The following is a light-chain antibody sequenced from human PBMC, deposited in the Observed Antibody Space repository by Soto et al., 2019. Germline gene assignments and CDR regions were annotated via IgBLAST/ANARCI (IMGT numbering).Light chain of an antibody. CDR2: DVS. CDR3: CSYAGSPRYV. Sequence: QSALTQPRSVSGSPGQSVTISCTGTSSDVGIYNYVSRYQQHPGKAPKVMIYDVSERPSGVPDRFSGSKSGNTASLTISGLQAEDEADYYCCSYAGSPRYVFGTGTKPPS. V-gene: IGLV2-11*01. CDR1: SSDVGIYNY. J-gene: IGLJ1*01.